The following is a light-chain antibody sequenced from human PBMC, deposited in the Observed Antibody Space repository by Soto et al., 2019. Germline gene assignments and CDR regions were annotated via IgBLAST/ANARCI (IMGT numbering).Light chain of an antibody. Sequence: QSVLTQPASMSGSPGQSITISCTGSSSDIGAYNYVSWYQHHPGKAPKLIIYDVNTRPSGISNRFSGSRSGNTASLTISALLAQDEADYYCSSYTTSTTLVLFGGGT. CDR1: SSDIGAYNY. J-gene: IGLJ2*01. CDR3: SSYTTSTTLVL. V-gene: IGLV2-14*01. CDR2: DVN.